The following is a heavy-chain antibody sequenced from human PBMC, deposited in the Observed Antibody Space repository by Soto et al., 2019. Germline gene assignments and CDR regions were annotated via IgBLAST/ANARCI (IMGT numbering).Heavy chain of an antibody. CDR1: GFTFSSYA. V-gene: IGHV3-23*01. CDR2: ISGSCGST. D-gene: IGHD3-22*01. J-gene: IGHJ5*02. CDR3: AKDPQDRRDDYDSSGYP. Sequence: LRLSCAASGFTFSSYAMSWVRQAPGKGLEWVSAISGSCGSTYYADSVKGRFTISRDNSKNTLYLQMNSLRAEDTAVYYCAKDPQDRRDDYDSSGYPWGQGTLVTVSS.